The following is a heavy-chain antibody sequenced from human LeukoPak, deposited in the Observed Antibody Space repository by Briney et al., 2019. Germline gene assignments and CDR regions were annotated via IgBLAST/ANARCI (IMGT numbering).Heavy chain of an antibody. Sequence: GXSVKVSCKASGYTFTSYYMHWVRQAPGQGLEWMGIINPSGGSTSYAQKFQGRVTMTRDTSTSTVYMELSSLRSEDTAVYYCARAAESYYFDYWGQGTLVTVSS. D-gene: IGHD1-26*01. CDR3: ARAAESYYFDY. CDR2: INPSGGST. J-gene: IGHJ4*02. V-gene: IGHV1-46*01. CDR1: GYTFTSYY.